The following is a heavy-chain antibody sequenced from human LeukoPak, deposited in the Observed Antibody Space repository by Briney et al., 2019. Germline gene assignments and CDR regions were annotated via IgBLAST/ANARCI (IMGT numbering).Heavy chain of an antibody. CDR3: ARRARATAGGDYFDY. CDR1: GSSMNNYY. CDR2: FHYTRNT. J-gene: IGHJ4*02. Sequence: PSETLSLTCTVSGSSMNNYYWTWIRQSPGKGLEWIGYFHYTRNTNYNPSLRGRVTMSADTSKNQFSLKLNSATAADTAVYYCARRARATAGGDYFDYWGQGTLVTVSS. D-gene: IGHD6-13*01. V-gene: IGHV4-59*08.